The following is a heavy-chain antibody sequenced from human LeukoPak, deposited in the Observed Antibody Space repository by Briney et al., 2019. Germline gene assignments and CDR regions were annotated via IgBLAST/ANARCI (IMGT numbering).Heavy chain of an antibody. D-gene: IGHD3-16*02. CDR3: GRQGYTAAYYFVDY. J-gene: IGHJ4*02. CDR1: NGSMNSYY. Sequence: PSETLSLTCTVSNGSMNSYYWGWVRQPAGKGLEWIGRIYNWRTTNYSPSLKSRLSMSIDTSKNQFYLTLRSVTAADTAVYYCGRQGYTAAYYFVDYWSQGSLVTVPS. CDR2: IYNWRTT. V-gene: IGHV4-4*07.